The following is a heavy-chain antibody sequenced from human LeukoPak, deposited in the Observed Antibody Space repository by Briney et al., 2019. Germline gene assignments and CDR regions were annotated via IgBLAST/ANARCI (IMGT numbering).Heavy chain of an antibody. J-gene: IGHJ4*02. CDR1: GFTFGDYW. CDR3: ARGGDYGDFPDY. V-gene: IGHV3-74*01. Sequence: GGSLRLSCAASGFTFGDYWMHWVRQAPGKGLVWVSRTNTDESRTSYTDSVKGRFTISRDNARNTLYLQMNSLRVEDTAVYYCARGGDYGDFPDYWGKGTLVTVSS. CDR2: TNTDESRT. D-gene: IGHD4-17*01.